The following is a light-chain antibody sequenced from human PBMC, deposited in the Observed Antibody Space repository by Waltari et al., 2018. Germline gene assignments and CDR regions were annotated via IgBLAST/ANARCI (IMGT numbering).Light chain of an antibody. CDR2: EVS. CDR1: SSDVGYYNL. CDR3: CSYAGSMTFA. Sequence: QSALTQPASVSGSPGQSITISCTGTSSDVGYYNLVSWYQQHPGEVPKLMIYEVSERPSGVSHRFSGSKSGNTASLTISGLQTEDEADYYCCSYAGSMTFAFGSGTEVTVL. V-gene: IGLV2-23*02. J-gene: IGLJ1*01.